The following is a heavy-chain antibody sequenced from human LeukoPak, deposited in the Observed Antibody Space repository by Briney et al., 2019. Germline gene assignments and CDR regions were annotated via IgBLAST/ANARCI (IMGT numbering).Heavy chain of an antibody. CDR2: IYYSGST. V-gene: IGHV4-31*03. Sequence: SETLSLTCTVSGGSIRSGDCSWNWIRQHPGTGLEWIGYIYYSGSTYYNPSLTSRVTMSVDTSKNQFSLKLSSVTAADTAIYYCARDHTETSSLNFRNYYYYGMDIWGQGTTVIVSS. J-gene: IGHJ6*02. D-gene: IGHD4-4*01. CDR3: ARDHTETSSLNFRNYYYYGMDI. CDR1: GGSIRSGDCS.